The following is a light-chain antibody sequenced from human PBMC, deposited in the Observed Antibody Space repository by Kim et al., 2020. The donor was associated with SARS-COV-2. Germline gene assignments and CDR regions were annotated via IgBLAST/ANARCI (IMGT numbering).Light chain of an antibody. V-gene: IGKV3-11*01. J-gene: IGKJ2*03. CDR1: QSVSSY. Sequence: EIVLTQSPATLSLSPGERATLSCRASQSVSSYLAWYQQKPGQAARLLIYDASNRATRIPARFSGSGSGTDFTLTISSLEPEDFAVYSFLYPRKQPASFRYALGT. CDR3: LYPRKQPASFR. CDR2: DAS.